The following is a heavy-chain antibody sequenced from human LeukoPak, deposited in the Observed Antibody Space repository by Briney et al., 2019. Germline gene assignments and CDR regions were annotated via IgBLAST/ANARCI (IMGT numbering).Heavy chain of an antibody. D-gene: IGHD3-22*01. Sequence: GASVKVSCKASGYTFTSYAISWVRQAPGQGLEWMGWISAYNGNTNYAQKLQGRVTMTTDTSTSTAYMELRSLRSDDTAVYYCARDNYYDSSGYYGYWGQGTLVTVSS. CDR3: ARDNYYDSSGYYGY. CDR2: ISAYNGNT. V-gene: IGHV1-18*01. J-gene: IGHJ4*02. CDR1: GYTFTSYA.